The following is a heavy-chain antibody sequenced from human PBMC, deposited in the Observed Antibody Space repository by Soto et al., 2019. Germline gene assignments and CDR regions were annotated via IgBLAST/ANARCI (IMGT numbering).Heavy chain of an antibody. CDR2: ISDDGDKV. V-gene: IGHV3-30-3*01. CDR1: EFTFSDYA. J-gene: IGHJ3*02. CDR3: ARAHYHDSSGPNGHAFDI. Sequence: LRLSCAASEFTFSDYAMHWVRQAPGKGLEWVAVISDDGDKVFYADSMKDRLTISRDNSKSTLFLQLTSLGPEDTALYYCARAHYHDSSGPNGHAFDIWGQGTLVTVSS. D-gene: IGHD3-22*01.